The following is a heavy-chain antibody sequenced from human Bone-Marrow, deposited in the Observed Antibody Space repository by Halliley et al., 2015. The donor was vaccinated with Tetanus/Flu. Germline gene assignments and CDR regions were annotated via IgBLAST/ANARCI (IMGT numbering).Heavy chain of an antibody. V-gene: IGHV3-33*01. Sequence: GLEWVAVILSDGSKQYYAESVKGRFTISKDNSKNTLFLQTNSLRVEDTALYFCARDRDSYGIDVWGQGTTVTVS. J-gene: IGHJ6*02. CDR3: ARDRDSYGIDV. D-gene: IGHD3-10*01. CDR2: ILSDGSKQ.